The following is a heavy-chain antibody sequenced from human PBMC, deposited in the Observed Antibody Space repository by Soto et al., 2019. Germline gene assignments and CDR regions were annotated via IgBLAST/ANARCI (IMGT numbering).Heavy chain of an antibody. CDR2: IIPIFGTA. V-gene: IGHV1-69*06. D-gene: IGHD2-15*01. CDR1: GGTFSSYA. J-gene: IGHJ3*02. Sequence: QVQLVQSGAEVKKPGSSVKVSCKASGGTFSSYAISWVRQAPGQGLEWMGGIIPIFGTANYAQKFQGRVPSTAEKSTGPDYMALSSQRPEDPAVYYCARGSRRIVVVVAATPIEDAFDIWGQGTMVTVSS. CDR3: ARGSRRIVVVVAATPIEDAFDI.